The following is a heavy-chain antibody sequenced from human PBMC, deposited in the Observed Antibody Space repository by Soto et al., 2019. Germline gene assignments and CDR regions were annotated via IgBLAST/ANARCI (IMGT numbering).Heavy chain of an antibody. V-gene: IGHV4-34*01. CDR3: ARTLTAAGTEYWFDP. Sequence: SETLSLTCAVYGGSFSGYYWSWIRQPPGKGLEWIGEINHSGSTNYNPSLKSRLIMSVDTSKNQFSLKVSSVTAADTAVYFCARTLTAAGTEYWFDPWGQGTLVTVSS. J-gene: IGHJ5*02. D-gene: IGHD6-13*01. CDR2: INHSGST. CDR1: GGSFSGYY.